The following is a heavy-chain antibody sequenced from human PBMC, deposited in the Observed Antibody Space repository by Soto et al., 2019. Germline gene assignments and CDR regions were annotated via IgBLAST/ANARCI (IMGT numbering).Heavy chain of an antibody. J-gene: IGHJ6*02. Sequence: SETLSLTCTVSGGSISSGDYYWSWIRQPPGKGMEWIGYIYYSGSTYYNPSLKSQVTISVDTSKNQFTLKLSTVPAADTAVYYCARDRQRKRTPIYYYYGMDVWGQGTTVTVSS. CDR1: GGSISSGDYY. CDR2: IYYSGST. V-gene: IGHV4-30-4*01. CDR3: ARDRQRKRTPIYYYYGMDV.